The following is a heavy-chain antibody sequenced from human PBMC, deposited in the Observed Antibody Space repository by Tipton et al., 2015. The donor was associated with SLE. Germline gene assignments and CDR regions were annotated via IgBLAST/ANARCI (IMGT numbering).Heavy chain of an antibody. CDR3: ARGDRAFDY. D-gene: IGHD5-18*01. CDR1: GYSISSGYY. J-gene: IGHJ4*02. V-gene: IGHV4-38-2*02. CDR2: IYHSGGT. Sequence: TLSLPCTVSGYSISSGYYWGWIRQPPGKGLEWIGSIYHSGGTSYNPSLKSRVTISVDTSKNQFSLKLSSVTAADTAVYYCARGDRAFDYWGQGTLVTVSS.